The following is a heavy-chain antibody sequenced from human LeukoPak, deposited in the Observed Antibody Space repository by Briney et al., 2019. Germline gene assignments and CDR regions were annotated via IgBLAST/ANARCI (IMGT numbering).Heavy chain of an antibody. D-gene: IGHD3-10*01. J-gene: IGHJ6*02. Sequence: PTASVKVSFKASGYTFTSYDINWVRQATGQGLEWMGWMNPNSGNTGYAQKFQGRVTMTRNTSISTAYMELSSLRSEDTAVYYCARGRKIMVRGVISYYYYGMDVWGQGTTVTVSS. V-gene: IGHV1-8*01. CDR1: GYTFTSYD. CDR2: MNPNSGNT. CDR3: ARGRKIMVRGVISYYYYGMDV.